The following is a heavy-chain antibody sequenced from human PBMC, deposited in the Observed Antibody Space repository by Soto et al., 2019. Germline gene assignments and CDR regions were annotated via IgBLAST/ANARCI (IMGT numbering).Heavy chain of an antibody. CDR1: GFTVSSNY. CDR3: AGGNSVVEWD. V-gene: IGHV3-66*01. D-gene: IGHD3-3*01. Sequence: EVQLVESGGGLVQPGGSLRLSCAASGFTVSSNYMRWVRQAPGRGLEVVSLMYSAVGTKYADSVKGRFTSSSDNAKNTLDLYMNSLRVDDTAVYYGAGGNSVVEWDWGQGTLVTVSS. J-gene: IGHJ4*02. CDR2: MYSAVGT.